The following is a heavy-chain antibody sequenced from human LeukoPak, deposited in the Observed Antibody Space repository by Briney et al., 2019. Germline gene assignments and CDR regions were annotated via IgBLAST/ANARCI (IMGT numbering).Heavy chain of an antibody. Sequence: SETLSLTCTVSGGSISSYYWSWIRQPAGKGLEWIGRIYTSGSTNYNPSLKSRVTMSADTSKNQFSLKLSSVTAADTAVYYWARDRYTAMVYGMDVWGQGTTVTVSS. CDR3: ARDRYTAMVYGMDV. D-gene: IGHD5-18*01. J-gene: IGHJ6*02. CDR2: IYTSGST. V-gene: IGHV4-4*07. CDR1: GGSISSYY.